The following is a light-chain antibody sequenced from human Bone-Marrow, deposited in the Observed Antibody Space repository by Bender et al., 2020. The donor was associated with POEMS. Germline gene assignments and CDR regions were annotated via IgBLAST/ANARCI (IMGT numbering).Light chain of an antibody. J-gene: IGLJ3*02. CDR2: SSH. Sequence: QSVLTQPPSASGTPGQRVTISCSGGSSNIGAHAVNWYQHLPGTAPKLLIYSSHRRPSEVPDRFSGSRSGTSASLAISGLRSEDEADYYCAAWDDSLSGQVFGGGTKLTVL. V-gene: IGLV1-47*02. CDR3: AAWDDSLSGQV. CDR1: SSNIGAHA.